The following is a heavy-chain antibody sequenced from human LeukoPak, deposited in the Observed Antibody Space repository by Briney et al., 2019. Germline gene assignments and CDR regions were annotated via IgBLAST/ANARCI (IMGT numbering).Heavy chain of an antibody. D-gene: IGHD2-2*01. CDR1: GGSISSSSYY. Sequence: KTSETLSLTCTVSGGSISSSSYYWGWIRQPPGKGLEWIGSIYYSGSTYYNPSLKSRVTISVDTSKNQFSLKLSSVTAADTAVYYCATRLGYCSSTSRVEDWGQGTLVTVSS. V-gene: IGHV4-39*01. CDR2: IYYSGST. J-gene: IGHJ4*02. CDR3: ATRLGYCSSTSRVED.